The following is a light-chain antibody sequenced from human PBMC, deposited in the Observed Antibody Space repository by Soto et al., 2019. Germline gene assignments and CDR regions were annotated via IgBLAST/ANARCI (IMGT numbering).Light chain of an antibody. Sequence: QPALNKAASVTVSPGESVTISCTGTSSDVGGYNYVSWYQQHPDKAPKLMIYDVSNRPSGVSNRFSGSKSGNTASLTISGLQAENEADDYCSTYTSSSISYVFGTVTKVTVL. CDR2: DVS. V-gene: IGLV2-14*01. CDR3: STYTSSSISYV. CDR1: SSDVGGYNY. J-gene: IGLJ1*01.